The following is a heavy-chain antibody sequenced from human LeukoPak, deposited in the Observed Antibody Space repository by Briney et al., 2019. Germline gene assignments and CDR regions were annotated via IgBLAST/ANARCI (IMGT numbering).Heavy chain of an antibody. Sequence: ASVKVSCKASGYTFTSYDINWVRQATGQGLEWMGWMNPNSGNTDYAQKLQGRVTMTRNTSKSTAYMELTSLKSADTAVYYCARVDGGTPDDYWGQGTLVTVSS. J-gene: IGHJ4*02. CDR2: MNPNSGNT. CDR3: ARVDGGTPDDY. V-gene: IGHV1-8*01. CDR1: GYTFTSYD. D-gene: IGHD3-16*01.